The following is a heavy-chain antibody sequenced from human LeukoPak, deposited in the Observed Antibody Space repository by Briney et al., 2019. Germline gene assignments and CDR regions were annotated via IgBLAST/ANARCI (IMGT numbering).Heavy chain of an antibody. V-gene: IGHV1-46*01. Sequence: ASVKVSCKASGYTFTSYYIHWVRQAPGQGLEWMGMINPSGATTTYARNFQGRVTMTRDTSTRTAYMELSSLRSEDTAVYYCAKEGNSGWVPKHWGQGTLVTVSS. D-gene: IGHD6-19*01. J-gene: IGHJ1*01. CDR3: AKEGNSGWVPKH. CDR1: GYTFTSYY. CDR2: INPSGATT.